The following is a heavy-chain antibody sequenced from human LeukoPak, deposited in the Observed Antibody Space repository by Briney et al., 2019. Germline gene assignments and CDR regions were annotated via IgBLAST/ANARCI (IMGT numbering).Heavy chain of an antibody. J-gene: IGHJ4*02. V-gene: IGHV4-59*08. D-gene: IGHD3-22*01. CDR3: ARLYDSSGYGIDH. Sequence: SETLSLTCTVSGGSISSYYWSWIRQPPGKGLEWIGYIYYSGSTNYNPSLKSRVTISVDTSKNQFSLKLSSVTAADTAVYYCARLYDSSGYGIDHWGQGTLVTVSS. CDR1: GGSISSYY. CDR2: IYYSGST.